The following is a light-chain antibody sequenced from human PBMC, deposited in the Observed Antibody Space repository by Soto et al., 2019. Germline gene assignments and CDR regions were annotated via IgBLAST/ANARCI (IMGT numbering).Light chain of an antibody. CDR2: DAS. J-gene: IGKJ1*01. V-gene: IGKV1-5*01. CDR1: QSISGW. CDR3: QQYNSYPWT. Sequence: IRMTQSPSSLSASTGYGVTITCRASQSISGWLAWYQQKPGKAPKLLIYDASSLESGVPSRFSGSGSGTEFTLTISSLQPDDFATYYCQQYNSYPWTFGQGTKVDI.